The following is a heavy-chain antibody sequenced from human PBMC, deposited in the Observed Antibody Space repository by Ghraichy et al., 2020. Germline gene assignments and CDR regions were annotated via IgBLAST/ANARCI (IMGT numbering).Heavy chain of an antibody. CDR1: EFTFSTYS. D-gene: IGHD5-18*01. CDR2: ISSSSSYI. V-gene: IGHV3-21*01. CDR3: ARGPGYSYGLLDY. J-gene: IGHJ4*02. Sequence: CAASEFTFSTYSMNWVRQAPGKGLEWVSSISSSSSYIYYADSVKGRFTISRDNAKNSLYLQMNSLRAEDTAVYYCARGPGYSYGLLDYWGQGTLVTVSS.